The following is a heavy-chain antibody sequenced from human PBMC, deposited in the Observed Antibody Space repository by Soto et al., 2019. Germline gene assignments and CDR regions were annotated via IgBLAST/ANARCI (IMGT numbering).Heavy chain of an antibody. V-gene: IGHV3-9*01. J-gene: IGHJ4*02. Sequence: EVQLVESGGGLVQPGRSLRLSCAASGFTFDDYAMHWVRQAPGKGLEWVSGISWNSGSLGYADSVKGRFTISRDNAKNSLYLQMNSLRAEDTALYYCAKDIGDYGDYGWGQGTLVTVSS. CDR1: GFTFDDYA. CDR3: AKDIGDYGDYG. CDR2: ISWNSGSL. D-gene: IGHD4-17*01.